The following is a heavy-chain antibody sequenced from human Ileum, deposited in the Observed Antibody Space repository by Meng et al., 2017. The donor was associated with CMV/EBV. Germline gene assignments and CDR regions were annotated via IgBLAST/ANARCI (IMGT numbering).Heavy chain of an antibody. CDR1: GFTFSSYA. J-gene: IGHJ4*02. V-gene: IGHV3-23*01. CDR3: AREAPGFFDY. Sequence: GESLKISCAASGFTFSSYAMGWVRQAPGKGLEWVSVITGSGGYTNQADSVKGRFTISRDNSKNTLFLQMNSLRAEDTAVYYCAREAPGFFDYWGQGTLVTVSS. CDR2: ITGSGGYT.